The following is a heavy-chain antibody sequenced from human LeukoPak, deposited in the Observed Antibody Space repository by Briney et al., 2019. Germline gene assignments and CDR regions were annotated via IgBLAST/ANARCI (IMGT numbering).Heavy chain of an antibody. D-gene: IGHD6-19*01. Sequence: GGSLRLSCTASGFTFSSYWMHWVRQAPGKGLVWVSRINSDGSSISYADSVKGRFTISRDNAKNTLYLQMNSLRAEDTAVYHCAKDGRSYSSGWPPFDYWGQGTLVTVSS. CDR3: AKDGRSYSSGWPPFDY. CDR1: GFTFSSYW. J-gene: IGHJ4*02. CDR2: INSDGSSI. V-gene: IGHV3-74*01.